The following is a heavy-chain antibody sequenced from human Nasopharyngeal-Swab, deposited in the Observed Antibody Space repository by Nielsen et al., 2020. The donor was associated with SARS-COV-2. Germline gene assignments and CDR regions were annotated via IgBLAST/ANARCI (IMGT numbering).Heavy chain of an antibody. V-gene: IGHV4-59*01. Sequence: SETLSLTCTVSGGSISSYYWSWIRQPPGKGLEWIGYIYYSGSTNYNPPLKSRVTISVDTSKNQFSLKLSSVTAADTAVYYCARGGRGIFGVVTNFDYWGQGTLVTVSS. D-gene: IGHD3-3*01. CDR2: IYYSGST. J-gene: IGHJ4*02. CDR1: GGSISSYY. CDR3: ARGGRGIFGVVTNFDY.